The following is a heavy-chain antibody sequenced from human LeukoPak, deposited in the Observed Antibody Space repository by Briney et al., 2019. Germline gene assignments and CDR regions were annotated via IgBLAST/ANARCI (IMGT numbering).Heavy chain of an antibody. J-gene: IGHJ4*02. CDR3: ARVQYQLLQGLDY. CDR2: IIPIFGTA. CDR1: GGTFSSYA. V-gene: IGHV1-69*01. D-gene: IGHD2-2*01. Sequence: GSSVKVSCKASGGTFSSYAISWVRQAPGQGLEWMGGIIPIFGTANYAQKFRGRVTITADESTSTAHMELSSLRSEDTAVYYCARVQYQLLQGLDYWGQGTLVTVSS.